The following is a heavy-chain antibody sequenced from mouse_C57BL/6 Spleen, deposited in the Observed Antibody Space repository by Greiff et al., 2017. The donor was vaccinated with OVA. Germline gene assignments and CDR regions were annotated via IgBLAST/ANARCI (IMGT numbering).Heavy chain of an antibody. CDR2: ISDGGSYT. J-gene: IGHJ2*01. CDR3: ARGALYFDY. Sequence: EVKLQESGGGLVKPGGSLKLSCAASGFTFSSYAMSWVRQTPEKRLEWVATISDGGSYTYYPDNVKGRFTISRDNAKNNLYLQMSHLKSEDTAMYYCARGALYFDYWGQGTTLTVSS. CDR1: GFTFSSYA. V-gene: IGHV5-4*03.